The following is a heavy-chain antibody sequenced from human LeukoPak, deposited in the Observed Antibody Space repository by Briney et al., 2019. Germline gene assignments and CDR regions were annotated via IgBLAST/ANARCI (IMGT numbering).Heavy chain of an antibody. J-gene: IGHJ3*02. CDR2: ISYDGSNK. D-gene: IGHD3-10*01. CDR3: ATLSGGSGSYYNVGAFDI. Sequence: GRSLRLSCAASGFTFSDYAMHWVRQAPGKGLEWVAIISYDGSNKYFADSVKGRFTISRDNSKNTLYLQMNSLRAEDTAVYYCATLSGGSGSYYNVGAFDIWGQGTMVTVSS. V-gene: IGHV3-30*07. CDR1: GFTFSDYA.